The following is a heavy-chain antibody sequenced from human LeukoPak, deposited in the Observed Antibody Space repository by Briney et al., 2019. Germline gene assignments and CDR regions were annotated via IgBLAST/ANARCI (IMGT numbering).Heavy chain of an antibody. D-gene: IGHD6-13*01. CDR3: AKSFGPVIAAAGTGAD. Sequence: ASVKVSCKASGYTFTSYGISWVRQAPGQGLEWMGWISAYNGNTNYAQKLQGRVTMTTDTSTSTAYMELRSLRSDDTAVYYCAKSFGPVIAAAGTGADWGQGTLVTVSS. CDR1: GYTFTSYG. V-gene: IGHV1-18*01. J-gene: IGHJ4*02. CDR2: ISAYNGNT.